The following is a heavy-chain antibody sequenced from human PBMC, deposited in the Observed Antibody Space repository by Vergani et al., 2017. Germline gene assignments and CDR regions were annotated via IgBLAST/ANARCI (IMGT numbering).Heavy chain of an antibody. J-gene: IGHJ5*02. D-gene: IGHD3-16*02. CDR2: INHSGST. CDR1: GGSFSGYY. CDR3: ARGALNWFDP. Sequence: QVQLQQWGAGLLKPSETLSLTCAVYGGSFSGYYWSWIRQPPGKGLEWIGEINHSGSTNYNPSLKSRVTRSVDTSKNQCSLKLSSVTAADTAVYYCARGALNWFDPWGQGTLVTVSS. V-gene: IGHV4-34*01.